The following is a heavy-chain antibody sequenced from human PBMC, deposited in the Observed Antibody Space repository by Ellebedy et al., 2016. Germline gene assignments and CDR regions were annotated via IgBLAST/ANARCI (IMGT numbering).Heavy chain of an antibody. CDR3: ARAARYCSSTSCYAGGNFDY. Sequence: SETLSLXXAVYGGSFSGYYWSWIRQPPGKGLEWIGEINHSGSTNYNPSLKSRVTISVDTSKNQFSLKLSSVTAADTAVYYCARAARYCSSTSCYAGGNFDYWGQGTLVTVSS. V-gene: IGHV4-34*01. CDR1: GGSFSGYY. CDR2: INHSGST. J-gene: IGHJ4*02. D-gene: IGHD2-2*01.